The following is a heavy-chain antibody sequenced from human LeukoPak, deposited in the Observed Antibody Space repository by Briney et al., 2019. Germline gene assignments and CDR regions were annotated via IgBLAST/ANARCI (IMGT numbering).Heavy chain of an antibody. CDR3: ARDQSRAPFDY. V-gene: IGHV4-4*07. J-gene: IGHJ4*02. CDR2: IFSTGST. Sequence: SETLSLTCIVSGDSISGYYWNWIRQPAGKGLEWIGLIFSTGSTQHNPSLKSRVTMSIDTSKNQFSLKLHSVTAADTAVYYCARDQSRAPFDYWGPGTLVAVSS. CDR1: GDSISGYY.